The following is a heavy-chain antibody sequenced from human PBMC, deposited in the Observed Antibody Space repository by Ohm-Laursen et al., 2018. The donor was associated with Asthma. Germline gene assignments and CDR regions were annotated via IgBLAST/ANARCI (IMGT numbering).Heavy chain of an antibody. CDR3: ARDSRRGIQLWPQEEDYYGMDV. J-gene: IGHJ6*02. CDR1: GFTFSSYG. V-gene: IGHV3-33*01. Sequence: SLRLSCTASGFTFSSYGMHWVRQAPGKGLEWVAVIWYDGSNKYYADSVKGRFTISRDNSKNTLYLQMNSLRAEDTAVYYCARDSRRGIQLWPQEEDYYGMDVWGQGTTVTVSS. D-gene: IGHD5-18*01. CDR2: IWYDGSNK.